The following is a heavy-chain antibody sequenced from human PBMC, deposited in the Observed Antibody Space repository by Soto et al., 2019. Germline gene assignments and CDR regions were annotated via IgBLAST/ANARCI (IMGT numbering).Heavy chain of an antibody. CDR1: GFSFDDYT. Sequence: GGSLRLSCGGSGFSFDDYTMHCVRQAPGKGPEWVASLSWNSGFSGYADSVKGRFTISRDNAQSSVHLQMNNLRTEDTALYYCAKGRGTIVVTDAYDIWGQGTMVTVSS. CDR3: AKGRGTIVVTDAYDI. J-gene: IGHJ3*02. CDR2: LSWNSGFS. D-gene: IGHD3-22*01. V-gene: IGHV3-9*01.